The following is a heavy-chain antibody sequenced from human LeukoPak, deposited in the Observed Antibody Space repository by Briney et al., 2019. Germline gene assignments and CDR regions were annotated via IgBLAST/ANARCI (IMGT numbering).Heavy chain of an antibody. V-gene: IGHV3-48*02. CDR3: AGQYYYGSGTFDC. D-gene: IGHD3-10*01. CDR1: GFSFSSYN. Sequence: AGGSLRLSCAASGFSFSSYNMNWVRQAPGKGLEWVSYISSSSSTIYYADSVKGRFNISRDNAKNSLFLLMNSLRDEDTAVYCCAGQYYYGSGTFDCWGQGTLVTVSS. CDR2: ISSSSSTI. J-gene: IGHJ4*02.